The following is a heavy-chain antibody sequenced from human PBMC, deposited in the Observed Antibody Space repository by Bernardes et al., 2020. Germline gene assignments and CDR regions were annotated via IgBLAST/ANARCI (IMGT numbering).Heavy chain of an antibody. J-gene: IGHJ3*02. CDR3: ARDARPLGAFDI. D-gene: IGHD7-27*01. V-gene: IGHV1-2*06. CDR2: INPNSGGT. CDR1: GYTFTGYY. Sequence: ASVKVSCKASGYTFTGYYMHWVRQAPGQGLEWMGRINPNSGGTNYAQKFQGRVTMTRDTSISTAYMELSRLRSDDTAVYYCARDARPLGAFDIWGQGTMVTVSS.